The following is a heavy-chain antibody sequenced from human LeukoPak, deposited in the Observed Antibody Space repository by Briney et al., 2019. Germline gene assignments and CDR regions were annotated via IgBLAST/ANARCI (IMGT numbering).Heavy chain of an antibody. CDR2: IYPGDSDT. CDR3: ARQDCYSANCYLEY. J-gene: IGHJ4*02. V-gene: IGHV5-51*01. Sequence: GESLKISCKGSGYSFTSYWIGWVRQTPGKGLEWMGIIYPGDSDTRYSPSFQGQVTISADKSISTAYLQWSTLEASDTAMYYCARQDCYSANCYLEYWGQGTLVTVSS. D-gene: IGHD2-2*01. CDR1: GYSFTSYW.